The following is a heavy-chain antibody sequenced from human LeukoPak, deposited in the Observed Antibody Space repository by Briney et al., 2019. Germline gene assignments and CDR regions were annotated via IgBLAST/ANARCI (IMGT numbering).Heavy chain of an antibody. CDR1: GGSFSGYY. D-gene: IGHD1-26*01. V-gene: IGHV4-34*01. J-gene: IGHJ6*02. CDR3: ARLVGATSPDYYYYYGMDV. Sequence: SETLSLTCAVYGGSFSGYYWSWIRQPPGKGLEWIGEINHSGSTNYNPSLKGRVTISVDTSKNQFSLKLSSVTAADTAVYYCARLVGATSPDYYYYYGMDVWGQGTTVTVSS. CDR2: INHSGST.